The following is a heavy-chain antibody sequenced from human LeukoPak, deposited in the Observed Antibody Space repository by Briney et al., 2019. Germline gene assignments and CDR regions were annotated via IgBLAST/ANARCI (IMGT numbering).Heavy chain of an antibody. Sequence: PSETLSLTCAVYGGSLSGYYWSWIRQPPGKGLEWIGEINHSGSTNYNPSLKSRVTISVDTSKNQFSLKLSSVTAADTAVYYCARGRDFDWLPRYYFDYWGQGTLVTVSS. CDR3: ARGRDFDWLPRYYFDY. D-gene: IGHD3-9*01. CDR1: GGSLSGYY. V-gene: IGHV4-34*01. CDR2: INHSGST. J-gene: IGHJ4*02.